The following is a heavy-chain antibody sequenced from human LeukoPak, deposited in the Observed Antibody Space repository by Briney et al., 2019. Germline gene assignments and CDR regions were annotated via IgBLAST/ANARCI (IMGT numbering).Heavy chain of an antibody. D-gene: IGHD3-10*01. CDR2: VYYSGST. Sequence: SETLSLTCTVSGGSISSYYWSWIRQPPGKGLEWIGYVYYSGSTSYNPSLKSQVAISVDTSKNQFSLKLSSVTAADTAVYYCARGSMVRGVTGLYYYYMDVWGKGTTVTVSS. J-gene: IGHJ6*03. CDR1: GGSISSYY. V-gene: IGHV4-59*01. CDR3: ARGSMVRGVTGLYYYYMDV.